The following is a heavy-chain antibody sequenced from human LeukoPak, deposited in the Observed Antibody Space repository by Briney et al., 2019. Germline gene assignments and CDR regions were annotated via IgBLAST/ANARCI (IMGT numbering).Heavy chain of an antibody. CDR3: ARDRAGYYDNSGSVAFDI. CDR2: INPNSGDT. D-gene: IGHD3-22*01. V-gene: IGHV1-2*02. J-gene: IGHJ3*02. CDR1: GYTFTSYG. Sequence: GASVKVSCKASGYTFTSYGISWVRQAPGQGLEWMGWINPNSGDTNYAQKFQGRVTMIRDTSISTTYMELSRLRNDDTAVYYCARDRAGYYDNSGSVAFDIWGQGTMVTVSS.